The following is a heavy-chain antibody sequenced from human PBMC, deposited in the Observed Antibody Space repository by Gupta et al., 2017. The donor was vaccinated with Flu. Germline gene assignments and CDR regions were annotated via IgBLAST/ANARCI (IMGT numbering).Heavy chain of an antibody. CDR2: IWYDGSNK. Sequence: QVQLVESGGGVVQPGRSLRLSCAASGLPFRSYGMHWVRQAPGKGLEWVAVIWYDGSNKYYADSVKGRFTISRDNSKNTLYLQMNSLRAEDTAVYYCARDSLYYYGSGYNWFDPWGQGTLVTVSS. J-gene: IGHJ5*02. CDR1: GLPFRSYG. V-gene: IGHV3-33*01. D-gene: IGHD3-10*01. CDR3: ARDSLYYYGSGYNWFDP.